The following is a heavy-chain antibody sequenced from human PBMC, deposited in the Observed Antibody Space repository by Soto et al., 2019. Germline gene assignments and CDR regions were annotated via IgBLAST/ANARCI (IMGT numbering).Heavy chain of an antibody. Sequence: SVKVSCKASGGTFSSYAISWVRQAPGQGLEWMGGIIPIFGTANYAQKFQGRVTITADESTSTAYMELSSLRSEDTAVYYCAREGRWLHSMRRYYYGMDVWGQGTTVTVSS. CDR3: AREGRWLHSMRRYYYGMDV. CDR1: GGTFSSYA. J-gene: IGHJ6*02. CDR2: IIPIFGTA. V-gene: IGHV1-69*13. D-gene: IGHD5-12*01.